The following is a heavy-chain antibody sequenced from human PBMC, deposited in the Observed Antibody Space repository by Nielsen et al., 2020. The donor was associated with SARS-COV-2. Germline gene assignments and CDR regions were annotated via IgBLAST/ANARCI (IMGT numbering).Heavy chain of an antibody. CDR2: ISYDGSEK. Sequence: GGSLRLSCAASGFTFSSYGMHWVRQAPGEGLEWVAVISYDGSEKYYADSVKGRFTISRDNSQSTLYLQMNGLRAEDTAVYYCAKGSENYYFLDFWGQGTLVTVSS. J-gene: IGHJ4*02. CDR1: GFTFSSYG. CDR3: AKGSENYYFLDF. D-gene: IGHD2/OR15-2a*01. V-gene: IGHV3-30-3*01.